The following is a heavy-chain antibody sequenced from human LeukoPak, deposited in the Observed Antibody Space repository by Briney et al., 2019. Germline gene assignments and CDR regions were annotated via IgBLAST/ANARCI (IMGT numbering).Heavy chain of an antibody. D-gene: IGHD6-25*01. CDR1: GYTFTVYY. V-gene: IGHV1-2*06. J-gene: IGHJ4*02. Sequence: ASVKVSCKASGYTFTVYYIHWVRQRQAPGQGLEWMGRINPNSGGTNYAQKFQGRVTMTRDTSIGTAYRELRSLSSDDTAVDFCARRVGSSSGYSFDYWGQGTLVTVSS. CDR3: ARRVGSSSGYSFDY. CDR2: INPNSGGT.